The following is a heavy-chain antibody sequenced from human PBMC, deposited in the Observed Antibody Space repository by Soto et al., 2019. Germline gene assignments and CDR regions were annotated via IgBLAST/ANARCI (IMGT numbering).Heavy chain of an antibody. V-gene: IGHV1-3*01. CDR3: VRRHVSATGIDWFDP. D-gene: IGHD6-13*01. J-gene: IGHJ5*02. CDR1: GYTFTSYG. CDR2: INAANGDT. Sequence: KVSCKASGYTFTSYGIHWVRQAPGQRLEWMGWINAANGDTKYSPKFQGRVTITRDTSASTAYMELSSLRSEDTAVYYCVRRHVSATGIDWFDPWGQGTLVTVSS.